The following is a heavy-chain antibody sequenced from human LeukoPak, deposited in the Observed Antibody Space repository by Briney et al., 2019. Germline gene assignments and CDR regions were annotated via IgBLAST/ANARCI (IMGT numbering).Heavy chain of an antibody. J-gene: IGHJ6*02. CDR3: ARGDGWNYEAPMDV. Sequence: GGSLRLSCAASGFTFSSYGMHWVRQAPGKGLEWVAVIWYDGSNKYYADSVKGRFTNSRDNSKNTLYLQMNSLRAEDTAVYYCARGDGWNYEAPMDVWGQGTTVTVSS. CDR1: GFTFSSYG. CDR2: IWYDGSNK. D-gene: IGHD1-7*01. V-gene: IGHV3-33*01.